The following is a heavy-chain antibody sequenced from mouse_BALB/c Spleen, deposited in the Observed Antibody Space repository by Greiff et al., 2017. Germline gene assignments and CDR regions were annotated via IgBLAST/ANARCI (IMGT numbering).Heavy chain of an antibody. Sequence: EVQLVESGGGLVQPGGSRKLSCAASGFTFSSFGMHWVRQAPEKGLEWVAYISSGSSTIYYADTVKGRFTISRDNPKNTLFLQMTSLRSEDTAMYYCARSGVETWFAYWGQGTLVTVSA. J-gene: IGHJ3*01. CDR1: GFTFSSFG. CDR2: ISSGSSTI. V-gene: IGHV5-17*02. D-gene: IGHD3-1*01. CDR3: ARSGVETWFAY.